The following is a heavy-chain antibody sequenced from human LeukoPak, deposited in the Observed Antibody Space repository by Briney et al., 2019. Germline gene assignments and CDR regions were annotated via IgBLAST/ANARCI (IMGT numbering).Heavy chain of an antibody. CDR2: INPNGGST. J-gene: IGHJ5*02. D-gene: IGHD3-10*01. V-gene: IGHV1-46*01. CDR3: ARDVLLWVGELSGVNWFDP. Sequence: ASVKVSCKASGYTFTSYYMHWVRQAPGQGLEWMGIINPNGGSTSYAQKFLGRVTMTRDTSTSTVYMELSSLRSEDTAVYYCARDVLLWVGELSGVNWFDPWGQGTLVTVSS. CDR1: GYTFTSYY.